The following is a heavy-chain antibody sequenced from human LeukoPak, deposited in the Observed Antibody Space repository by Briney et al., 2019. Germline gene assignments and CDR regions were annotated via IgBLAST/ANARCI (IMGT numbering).Heavy chain of an antibody. Sequence: ASVKVSCKASGYTFTGYYMHWVRQPPGPGLEWMGRINPNSGGTNYAQKFQGRVTMTRDTSISTAYMELSRLRSDDTAVYYCATEPLVDLDYWGQGTLVTVSS. J-gene: IGHJ4*02. V-gene: IGHV1-2*06. CDR1: GYTFTGYY. CDR3: ATEPLVDLDY. CDR2: INPNSGGT. D-gene: IGHD6-13*01.